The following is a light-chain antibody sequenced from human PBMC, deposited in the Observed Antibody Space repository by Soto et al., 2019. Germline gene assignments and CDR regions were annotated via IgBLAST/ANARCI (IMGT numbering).Light chain of an antibody. CDR3: QQYNSFSGYT. J-gene: IGKJ2*01. CDR2: KAS. CDR1: QSISSW. V-gene: IGKV1-5*03. Sequence: DIQMTQSPSTLSASVGDRVTITCRASQSISSWLAWYQQKPGKATKLLIYKASSLESGVPSRFSGSGSGTEFTLTMSSLQPDDFATYYCQQYNSFSGYTFGQGTKLEIK.